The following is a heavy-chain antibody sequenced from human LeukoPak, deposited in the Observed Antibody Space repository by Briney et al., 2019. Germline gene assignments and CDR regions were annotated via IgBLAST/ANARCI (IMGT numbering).Heavy chain of an antibody. J-gene: IGHJ2*01. Sequence: PGGSLRLSCAASGLTFSSYTMNWVRRAPGKGLEWVSSISRSRTYIYYADSVKGRFTISRDNAMNSLYLQMDSLRADDTAAYYCAREIEGGGYFDLWGRGSLVTVSS. CDR2: ISRSRTYI. V-gene: IGHV3-21*01. CDR1: GLTFSSYT. CDR3: AREIEGGGYFDL. D-gene: IGHD3-22*01.